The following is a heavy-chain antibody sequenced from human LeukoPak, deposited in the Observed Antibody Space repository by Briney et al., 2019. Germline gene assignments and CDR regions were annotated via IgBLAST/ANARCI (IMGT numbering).Heavy chain of an antibody. CDR2: INPNSGGT. J-gene: IGHJ4*02. V-gene: IGHV1-2*06. CDR1: GYTFTGYY. CDR3: ARTEDTMVRGVIITLLDY. D-gene: IGHD3-10*01. Sequence: ASVKVSCKASGYTFTGYYMHWVRQAPGQGLEWMGRINPNSGGTNYAQKFQGRVTMTRDTSISTAYMELSRLRSDDTAVYYCARTEDTMVRGVIITLLDYWGQGTLVTVSS.